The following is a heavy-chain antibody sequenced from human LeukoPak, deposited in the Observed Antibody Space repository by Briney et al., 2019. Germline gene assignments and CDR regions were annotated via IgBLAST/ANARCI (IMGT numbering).Heavy chain of an antibody. CDR1: GVSITTNY. V-gene: IGHV4-4*07. Sequence: SETLSLTCNVSGVSITTNYWTWIRQSAGKGLEWIGRIYSSGSTNYHPSLQSRVTISIDKSKNRFSLKLRSVSAGDTAIYYCATYRQVLLPFESWGQGTLVTVSS. CDR2: IYSSGST. D-gene: IGHD2-8*02. J-gene: IGHJ4*02. CDR3: ATYRQVLLPFES.